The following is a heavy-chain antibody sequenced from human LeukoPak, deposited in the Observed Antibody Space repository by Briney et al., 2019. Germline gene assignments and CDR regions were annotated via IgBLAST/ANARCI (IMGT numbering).Heavy chain of an antibody. Sequence: SETLSLTCTVSVGSISSHYWSWIRQPPGKELEWIGYIYYSGSTNYNPSLKSRVTISVDTSKSQFSLKLSSVTAADTAVYYCARVALRAHDAFDIWGQGTMVTVSS. CDR3: ARVALRAHDAFDI. V-gene: IGHV4-59*11. CDR1: VGSISSHY. CDR2: IYYSGST. D-gene: IGHD4-17*01. J-gene: IGHJ3*02.